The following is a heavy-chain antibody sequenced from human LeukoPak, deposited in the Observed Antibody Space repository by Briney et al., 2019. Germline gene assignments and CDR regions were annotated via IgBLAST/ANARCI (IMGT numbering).Heavy chain of an antibody. J-gene: IGHJ3*02. Sequence: SETLSLTCTVSLDSTTSNFWSWVRQPPGKGLEGIGEIHRSGSPNYIPSLQSRVTISIDRSRNQIVLELSSVTAADTAVYYCARWGSADFDNSASSVDDGFDIWGQGTMVTVSS. V-gene: IGHV4-4*08. CDR2: IHRSGSP. D-gene: IGHD3-22*01. CDR1: LDSTTSNF. CDR3: ARWGSADFDNSASSVDDGFDI.